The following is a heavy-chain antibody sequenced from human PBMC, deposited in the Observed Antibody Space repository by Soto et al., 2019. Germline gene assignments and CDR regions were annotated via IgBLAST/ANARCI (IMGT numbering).Heavy chain of an antibody. CDR2: MNPNSGNT. CDR3: ARTIFGVVIGEDWFDP. CDR1: GYTFTSYD. V-gene: IGHV1-8*01. D-gene: IGHD3-3*01. J-gene: IGHJ5*02. Sequence: GASVKVSCKASGYTFTSYDINWVRQATGQGLEWMGWMNPNSGNTGYAQKFQGRVTMTRNTSISTAYMELSSLRSEDTAVYYCARTIFGVVIGEDWFDPWGQGTLVTVSS.